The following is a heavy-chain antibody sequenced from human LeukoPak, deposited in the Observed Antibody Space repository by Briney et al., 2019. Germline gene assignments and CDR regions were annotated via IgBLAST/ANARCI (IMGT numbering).Heavy chain of an antibody. D-gene: IGHD3-22*01. Sequence: ASVKVSCKASGYTFTGYYMHWVRQAPGQGLEWMGWINPNSGGTNYAQKFQGRVTMTRDTSISTAYMELCRLRSDDTAVYYCARPLYYYDSSGYYYLDYWGQGTLVTVSS. CDR1: GYTFTGYY. V-gene: IGHV1-2*02. CDR2: INPNSGGT. CDR3: ARPLYYYDSSGYYYLDY. J-gene: IGHJ4*02.